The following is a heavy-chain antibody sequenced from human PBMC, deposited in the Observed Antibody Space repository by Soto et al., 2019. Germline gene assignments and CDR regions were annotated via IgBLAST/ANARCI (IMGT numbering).Heavy chain of an antibody. J-gene: IGHJ4*02. CDR3: ARDVWSGPAVSDY. CDR2: FRHTSFTT. V-gene: IGHV3-48*02. Sequence: PGGSLRLSCAASGFTFSSYSFNWVRKAPGKGLEWVSCFRHTSFTTYYADSVKGRFTISRDNAKNSLYLEMDSLRDDDTAVYYCARDVWSGPAVSDYWGQGT. CDR1: GFTFSSYS. D-gene: IGHD3-3*01.